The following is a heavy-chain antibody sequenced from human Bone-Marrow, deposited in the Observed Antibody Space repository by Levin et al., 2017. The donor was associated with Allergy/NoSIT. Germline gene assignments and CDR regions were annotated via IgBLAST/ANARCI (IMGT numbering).Heavy chain of an antibody. CDR1: GFTFSGSA. J-gene: IGHJ5*02. CDR3: TRLEYPLGKDNWFDP. CDR2: IRSKANSYAT. V-gene: IGHV3-73*01. D-gene: IGHD2-2*01. Sequence: GGSLRLSCAASGFTFSGSAMHWVRQASGKGLEWVGRIRSKANSYATAYAASVKGRFTISRDDSKNTAYLQMNSLKTEDTAVYYCTRLEYPLGKDNWFDPWGQGTLVTVSS.